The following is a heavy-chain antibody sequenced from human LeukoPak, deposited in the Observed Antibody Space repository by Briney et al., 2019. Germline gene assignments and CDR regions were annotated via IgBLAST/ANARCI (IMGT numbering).Heavy chain of an antibody. J-gene: IGHJ4*02. CDR2: IYSGGST. V-gene: IGHV3-66*01. CDR3: ARKSGYSGYGSDY. D-gene: IGHD5-12*01. Sequence: PGGSLRLSCAASGFTVSSDYMSWVRQAPGKGLEWASVIYSGGSTYYADSVKGRFTISRDNSKNTLYLQMNSLRAEDTAVYYCARKSGYSGYGSDYWGQGTLVTVSS. CDR1: GFTVSSDY.